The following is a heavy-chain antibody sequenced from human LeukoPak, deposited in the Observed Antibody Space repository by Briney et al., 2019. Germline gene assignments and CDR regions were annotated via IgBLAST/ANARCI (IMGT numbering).Heavy chain of an antibody. CDR2: IYHSGST. V-gene: IGHV4-30-2*01. Sequence: SETLSLTCAVSGGSISSGGYSWSWIRQPPGKGLEWIGYIYHSGSTYYNPSLKSRVTISVDTSKNQFSLKLSSVTAADTAVYYCARGEVVTAYYYYGMDVWGQGTTVTVSS. D-gene: IGHD2-21*02. CDR1: GGSISSGGYS. CDR3: ARGEVVTAYYYYGMDV. J-gene: IGHJ6*02.